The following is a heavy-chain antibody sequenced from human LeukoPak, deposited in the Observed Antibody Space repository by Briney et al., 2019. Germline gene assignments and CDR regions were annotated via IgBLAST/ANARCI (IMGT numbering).Heavy chain of an antibody. CDR3: ARGSYGDYGDY. CDR2: ISSNGGST. J-gene: IGHJ4*02. V-gene: IGHV3-64*01. D-gene: IGHD4-17*01. CDR1: GFTFSSYA. Sequence: SGGSLRLSCAASGFTFSSYAMHWVRQAPGKGLEYVSAISSNGGSTYYANSVKGRFTISRDNSKNTLYLQMGSLRAEDMAVYYCARGSYGDYGDYWGQGTLVTVSS.